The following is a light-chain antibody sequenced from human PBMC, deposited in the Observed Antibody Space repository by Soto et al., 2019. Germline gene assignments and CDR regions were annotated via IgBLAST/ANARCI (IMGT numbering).Light chain of an antibody. CDR1: QSISTY. J-gene: IGKJ1*01. V-gene: IGKV1-39*01. CDR2: YAS. CDR3: QQSYSPPWT. Sequence: DIHMTQSPSSLSASVGDRVTITCRASQSISTYLNWYQQKPGKAPEFLIYYASSLQSGVTSRFSDNGSGTDFTLTINSLQSEDFATYYCQQSYSPPWTFGQGTKVGSK.